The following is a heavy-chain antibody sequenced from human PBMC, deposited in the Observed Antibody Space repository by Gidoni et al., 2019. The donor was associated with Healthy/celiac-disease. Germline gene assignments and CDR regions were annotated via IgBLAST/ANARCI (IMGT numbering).Heavy chain of an antibody. V-gene: IGHV4-59*01. Sequence: QVQLQESGPGLVKPSETLSLTCTVSGGSISSYYWSWIRQPPGKGLEWIGYIYYSGSTNYNPSLKSRVTISVDTSKNQFSLKLSSVTAADTAVYYCARGPDCSSTSCYAGVAPYYYYYMDVWGKGTTVTVSS. CDR2: IYYSGST. CDR1: GGSISSYY. D-gene: IGHD2-2*01. J-gene: IGHJ6*03. CDR3: ARGPDCSSTSCYAGVAPYYYYYMDV.